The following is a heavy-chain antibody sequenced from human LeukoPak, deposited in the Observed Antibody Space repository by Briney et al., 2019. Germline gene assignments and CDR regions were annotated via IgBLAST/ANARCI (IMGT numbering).Heavy chain of an antibody. J-gene: IGHJ4*02. Sequence: GGSLRLSCLASGFNFRHYGIHWVRQAPGKGPQWVAVISYDGNNTFYADSVKGRFTVFRDNSKNTVFLQMNNLRHEDTALYYCATRDFDFWGQGTLVTVSS. CDR2: ISYDGNNT. CDR1: GFNFRHYG. V-gene: IGHV3-30*03. CDR3: ATRDFDF.